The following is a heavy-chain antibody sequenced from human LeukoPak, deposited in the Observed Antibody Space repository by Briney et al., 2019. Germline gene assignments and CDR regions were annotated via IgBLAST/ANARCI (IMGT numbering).Heavy chain of an antibody. CDR1: GDSINDYY. J-gene: IGHJ4*02. D-gene: IGHD2-2*01. V-gene: IGHV4-59*01. CDR3: ARVWGVVVPAAMEVY. CDR2: VYFSGST. Sequence: SETLSLTCTVSGDSINDYYWSWIRQPPGERPEWIGYVYFSGSTNYNPSLKSRVTISVDRSKNQFSLKLTSVTAADTAVYYCARVWGVVVPAAMEVYWGQGTLVTVSS.